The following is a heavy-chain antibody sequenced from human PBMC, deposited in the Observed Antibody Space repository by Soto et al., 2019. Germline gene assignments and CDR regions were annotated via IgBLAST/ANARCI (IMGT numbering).Heavy chain of an antibody. D-gene: IGHD3-10*01. V-gene: IGHV4-59*08. J-gene: IGHJ5*02. CDR2: IYHSGST. CDR3: ARLLWSRGDWFDP. Sequence: QVQLQESGPGLVKPSETLSLTCTVSGGSISSYYWSWIRQPPGKGLDWIGYIYHSGSTNYNPSLKSRVTISVDTSETQFSLKLSSVTAADTGVYYCARLLWSRGDWFDPWGQGTLVTVSS. CDR1: GGSISSYY.